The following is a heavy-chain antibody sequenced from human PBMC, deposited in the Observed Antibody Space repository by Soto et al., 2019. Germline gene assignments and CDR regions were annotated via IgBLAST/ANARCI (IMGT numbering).Heavy chain of an antibody. CDR2: ISVSGTST. J-gene: IGHJ4*02. D-gene: IGHD3-10*01. CDR1: GFTFSAYG. CDR3: AKDWTRGSGGYPDYFDY. V-gene: IGHV3-23*01. Sequence: EVQLLESGGGLVQPGGSLRLSCAGSGFTFSAYGMSWVHQAPGKGLEWVSGISVSGTSTYYADSVKGRFTISRDNSKNTLYLQMKRLRAEDTALYYCAKDWTRGSGGYPDYFDYWGQGTLVTVSS.